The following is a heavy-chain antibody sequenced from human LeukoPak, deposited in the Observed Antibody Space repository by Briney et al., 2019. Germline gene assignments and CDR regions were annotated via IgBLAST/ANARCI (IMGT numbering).Heavy chain of an antibody. V-gene: IGHV3-23*01. CDR2: SGSGGST. CDR1: GFTFTTDA. D-gene: IGHD3-22*01. J-gene: IGHJ2*01. CDR3: ATAFYFDSSGPYWYFDL. Sequence: GGSLRLSCAASGFTFTTDAMNWVRQAPGKGLEWVSVSGSGGSTYYADSVKGRFTISRDNSTNTLYLEVNSLRAEDTAVYYCATAFYFDSSGPYWYFDLWGRGTLVTVSS.